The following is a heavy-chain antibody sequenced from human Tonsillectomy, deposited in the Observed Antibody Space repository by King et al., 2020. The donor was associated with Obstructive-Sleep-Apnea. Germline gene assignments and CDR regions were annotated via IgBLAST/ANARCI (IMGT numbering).Heavy chain of an antibody. D-gene: IGHD1-26*01. CDR2: IYYSGST. Sequence: QLQESGPGLVKPSETLSLTCTVSGGSISSSSYYWGWIRQPPGKGLEWIGSIYYSGSTYYNPSLKSRVTISVDTSKNQFSLKLSSVTAADTAVYYCAGEVGGSSLTGVFDYWGQGTLVTVSS. CDR1: GGSISSSSYY. J-gene: IGHJ4*02. V-gene: IGHV4-39*07. CDR3: AGEVGGSSLTGVFDY.